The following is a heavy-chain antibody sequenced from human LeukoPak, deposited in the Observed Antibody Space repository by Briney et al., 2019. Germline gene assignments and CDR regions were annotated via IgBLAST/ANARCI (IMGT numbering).Heavy chain of an antibody. V-gene: IGHV3-23*01. CDR1: GFTFTSYA. CDR3: AKERASSSWKGMDV. J-gene: IGHJ6*02. CDR2: ISGIGGST. D-gene: IGHD6-13*01. Sequence: GGSLRLSCAVSGFTFTSYAMSWVRQAPGKGLEWVSAISGIGGSTWYAESVKGRFTIARDHSKNTLYLQMNSLRGEDTAVYYCAKERASSSWKGMDVWGQGTTVTVSS.